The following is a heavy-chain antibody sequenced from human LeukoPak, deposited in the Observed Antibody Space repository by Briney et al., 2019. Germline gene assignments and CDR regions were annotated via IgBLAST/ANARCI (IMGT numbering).Heavy chain of an antibody. J-gene: IGHJ4*02. V-gene: IGHV4-59*02. CDR2: GDYSGST. Sequence: GSLRLSCAASGLIVSGNYMSWVRQAPGKGLEWIAYGDYSGSTRYNPSLESRVTISVDTSKNQFSLKLTSVTAADSAVYYCARLALGYCSGGTCPYYFDHWGQGTLVTVSS. D-gene: IGHD2-15*01. CDR1: GLIVSGNY. CDR3: ARLALGYCSGGTCPYYFDH.